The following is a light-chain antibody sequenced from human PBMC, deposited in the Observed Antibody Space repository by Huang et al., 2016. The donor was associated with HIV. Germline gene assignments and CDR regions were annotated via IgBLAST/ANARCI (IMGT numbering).Light chain of an antibody. CDR3: QQYFDLPLT. CDR2: WAS. CDR1: QSVLYDYNSKNY. Sequence: IILSQSPQSLSLSLGDRATINCNATQSVLYDYNSKNYLAWYQQKSTQPPKLLIYWASMRESGVSDRFSGSGSGTDFTLTIDNLQPDDSAVYTCQQYFDLPLTFGGGTTVEI. V-gene: IGKV4-1*01. J-gene: IGKJ4*01.